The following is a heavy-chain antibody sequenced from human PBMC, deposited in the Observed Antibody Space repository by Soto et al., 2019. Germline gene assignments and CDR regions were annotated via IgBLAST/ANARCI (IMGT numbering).Heavy chain of an antibody. V-gene: IGHV4-39*01. CDR3: GKVLVGATGHTDSDS. CDR1: GGSIYRSGYY. Sequence: SETLSLTCTVSGGSIYRSGYYWGWIRQPPGRGLEWIGNIDYNGVTYSNPSLKSRVTISRDTSKNQFSLKLTSVTAADTAPYYCGKVLVGATGHTDSDSWGPGTLVTVSS. J-gene: IGHJ4*02. CDR2: IDYNGVT. D-gene: IGHD2-15*01.